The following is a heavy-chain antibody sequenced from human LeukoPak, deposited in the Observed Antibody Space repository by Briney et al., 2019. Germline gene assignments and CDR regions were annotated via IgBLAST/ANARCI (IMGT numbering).Heavy chain of an antibody. J-gene: IGHJ4*02. CDR1: GFSFSGHW. CDR2: ISPTGSTT. Sequence: PGGSLRLSCTASGFSFSGHWMHWARQLPGKGLVWVSRISPTGSTTSYADSVKGRFTVSRDNAKNTLYLQVNNLRAEDTAVYYCARDGLSGIAAAPLDYWGQGTLVTVSS. V-gene: IGHV3-74*01. D-gene: IGHD6-13*01. CDR3: ARDGLSGIAAAPLDY.